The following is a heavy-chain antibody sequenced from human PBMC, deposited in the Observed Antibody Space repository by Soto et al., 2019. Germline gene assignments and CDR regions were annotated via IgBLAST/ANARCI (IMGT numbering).Heavy chain of an antibody. CDR2: INSDGSST. V-gene: IGHV3-74*01. CDR1: GVTFSIHW. J-gene: IGHJ4*02. CDR3: ARADSSGYYEFFDY. Sequence: PGGSMSLSCAASGVTFSIHWMHLVRQAPGKGLVWVSRINSDGSSTSYADSVKGRFTISRDNAKNTLYLQMNSLRAEDTAVYYCARADSSGYYEFFDYWGQGTLVTVSS. D-gene: IGHD3-22*01.